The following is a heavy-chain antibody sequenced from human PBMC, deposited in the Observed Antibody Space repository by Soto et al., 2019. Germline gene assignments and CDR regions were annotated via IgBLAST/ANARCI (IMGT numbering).Heavy chain of an antibody. D-gene: IGHD3-22*01. J-gene: IGHJ4*02. V-gene: IGHV1-69*08. Sequence: QVQLVQSGAEVKKPGSSVKVSCKASGGTFSSYTISWVRQAPGQGLEWMGRIIPILGIANYAQKFQGRVTITADKSRSTAYMERSSVRSEDTAVYYCARDHGSFRYYDSSGPPDYWGQGTLVTVSS. CDR1: GGTFSSYT. CDR2: IIPILGIA. CDR3: ARDHGSFRYYDSSGPPDY.